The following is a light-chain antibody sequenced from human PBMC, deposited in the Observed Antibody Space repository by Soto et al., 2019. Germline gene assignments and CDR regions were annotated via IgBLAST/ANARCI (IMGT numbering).Light chain of an antibody. Sequence: QSALTQPASVSGSPGQWTTISGPGTGVDVGGYNYVSWYQQHPGKAPKLMIYDVSNRPSGVSNRFSGSKSGNTASLTISGLQAEDEADYYCSSYTSSSTRVFGTGTKLTVL. CDR2: DVS. CDR1: GVDVGGYNY. V-gene: IGLV2-14*01. CDR3: SSYTSSSTRV. J-gene: IGLJ1*01.